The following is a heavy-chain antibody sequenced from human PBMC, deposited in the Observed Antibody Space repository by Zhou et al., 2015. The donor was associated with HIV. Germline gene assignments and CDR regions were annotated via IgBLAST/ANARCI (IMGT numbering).Heavy chain of an antibody. CDR1: GFTFSGYA. V-gene: IGHV3-30*18. J-gene: IGHJ2*01. Sequence: QVQLVESGGGVVLPGRSLRLSCSGSGFTFSGYAIHWVRQAPGKGLEWVAVISYDGDNKYYADSVKGRFTISRDNSKNTAYLQMNSLRADDTAVFYCAKRGEPPPGWHFDLWGLAPWSLSPQ. CDR3: AKRGEPPPGWHFDL. CDR2: ISYDGDNK.